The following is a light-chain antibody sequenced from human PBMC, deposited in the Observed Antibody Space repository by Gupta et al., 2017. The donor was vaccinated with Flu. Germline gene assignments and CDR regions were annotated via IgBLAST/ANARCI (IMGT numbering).Light chain of an antibody. CDR1: QSVASTY. V-gene: IGKV3-20*01. CDR3: QQDHQSIYI. Sequence: EFVLTQSPGTLSLSPGERATLSCRASQSVASTYLAWYQQKSGQAPRLLIYDASTRATGVPDRFSGGGSGTDFTLTISRLEPEDFGVYYCQQDHQSIYIFGQGTXVEIK. CDR2: DAS. J-gene: IGKJ2*01.